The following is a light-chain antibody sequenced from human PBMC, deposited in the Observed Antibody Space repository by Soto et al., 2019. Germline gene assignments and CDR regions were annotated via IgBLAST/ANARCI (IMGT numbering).Light chain of an antibody. J-gene: IGKJ4*01. CDR3: QQYYSYPLT. CDR1: QGISSY. CDR2: AAS. Sequence: AIRMTQSPSSLSASTGDRVTITCRARQGISSYLAWYQQKPGKAPKLLIYAASTLQSGVPSRFSGSGSGTDFTLTISCLQSEDFATYYCQQYYSYPLTFGGGIKVEIK. V-gene: IGKV1-8*01.